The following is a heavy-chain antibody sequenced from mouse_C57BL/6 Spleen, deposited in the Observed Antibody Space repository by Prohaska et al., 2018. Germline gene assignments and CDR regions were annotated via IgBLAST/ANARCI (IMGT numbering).Heavy chain of an antibody. CDR3: ARSLRLTYVDY. V-gene: IGHV1-53*01. Sequence: QGLEWIGNINPSNGGTNYNEKFKSKATLTVDKSSSTAYMQLSSLTSEDSAIYYCARSLRLTYVDYWGQGTTLTVSS. CDR2: INPSNGGT. J-gene: IGHJ2*01. D-gene: IGHD3-2*02.